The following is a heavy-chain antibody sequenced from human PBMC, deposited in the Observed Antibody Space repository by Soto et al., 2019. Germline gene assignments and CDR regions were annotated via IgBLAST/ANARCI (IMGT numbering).Heavy chain of an antibody. CDR3: ARARLRAVYAFDF. Sequence: QVQLQESGPGLVKPSQTLSLTCTLSGVSITSGAYYWTWVRQHPGKGLEWIGYIYYNGNTYFSPYLKSRLTISIDTSKNQFSLKRSSVTAADTAMYYCARARLRAVYAFDFWGQGTMVTVSS. V-gene: IGHV4-31*03. D-gene: IGHD4-17*01. CDR1: GVSITSGAYY. J-gene: IGHJ3*01. CDR2: IYYNGNT.